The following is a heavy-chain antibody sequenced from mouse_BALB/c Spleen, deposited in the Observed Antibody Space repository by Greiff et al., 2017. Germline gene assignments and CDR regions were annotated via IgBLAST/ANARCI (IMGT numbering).Heavy chain of an antibody. Sequence: EVKLMESGPELVKPGASVKMSCKASGYTFTSYVMHWVKQKPGQGLEWIGYINPYNDGTKYNEKFKGKATLTSDKSSSTAYMELSSLTSEDSAVYYCARANWYFDVWGAGTTVTVSS. CDR1: GYTFTSYV. CDR3: ARANWYFDV. V-gene: IGHV1-14*01. CDR2: INPYNDGT. J-gene: IGHJ1*01.